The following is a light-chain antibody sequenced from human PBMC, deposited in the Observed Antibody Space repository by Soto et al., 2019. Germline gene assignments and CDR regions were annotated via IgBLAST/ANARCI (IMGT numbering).Light chain of an antibody. Sequence: DIQMTQSPSSLSASVGDRATITCQASQDISNYLNWYQQKPGKAPKLLIYDASNLETGVPSRFSGSGSGTDFTFTISSLQPEDIATYYCQQYDNLPPERTFGGGTKVEIK. CDR3: QQYDNLPPERT. CDR1: QDISNY. J-gene: IGKJ4*01. V-gene: IGKV1-33*01. CDR2: DAS.